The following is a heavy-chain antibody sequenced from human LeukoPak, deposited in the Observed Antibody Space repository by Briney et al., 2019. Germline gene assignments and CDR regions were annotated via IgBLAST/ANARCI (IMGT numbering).Heavy chain of an antibody. D-gene: IGHD3-10*01. V-gene: IGHV4-4*02. CDR2: IYHSGST. CDR3: ARGSGSYRTNQPFDY. J-gene: IGHJ4*02. CDR1: GGSISSSNW. Sequence: PSETLSLTCAVSGGSISSSNWWSWVRQPPGKGLEWIGEIYHSGSTNYNPSLKSRVTISVDTSKNQFSLKLSSVTAADTAVYYCARGSGSYRTNQPFDYWGQGTLVTVSS.